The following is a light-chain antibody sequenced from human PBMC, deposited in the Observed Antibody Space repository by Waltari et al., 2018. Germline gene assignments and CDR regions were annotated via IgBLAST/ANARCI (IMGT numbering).Light chain of an antibody. CDR1: SSDVGIYNL. J-gene: IGLJ1*01. Sequence: QSALTQPASVSGSPGQSITISCTGTSSDVGIYNLVSWYQQHPGKAPKLMIYEGSKRPSGVSNRFSGSKSGNTASLTIAGLQAEDEADYDCCSYAGSRNVFGTGTKVTVL. CDR2: EGS. CDR3: CSYAGSRNV. V-gene: IGLV2-23*03.